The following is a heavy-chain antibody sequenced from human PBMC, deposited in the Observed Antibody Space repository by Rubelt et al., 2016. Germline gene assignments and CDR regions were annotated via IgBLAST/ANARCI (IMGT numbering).Heavy chain of an antibody. CDR1: GGPISSSGYY. D-gene: IGHD5-18*01. CDR3: SRGLQAVTG. CDR2: IYYSGST. J-gene: IGHJ4*02. Sequence: QLHLQESGPGLVKPSETLSLTCTVSGGPISSSGYYWGWIRQPPGKGLEWIGSIYYSGSTYYNPSLKSRVTISVDTSKNQFSLKLNSVTAADTAVYYWSRGLQAVTGWGQGALVTVSS. V-gene: IGHV4-39*01.